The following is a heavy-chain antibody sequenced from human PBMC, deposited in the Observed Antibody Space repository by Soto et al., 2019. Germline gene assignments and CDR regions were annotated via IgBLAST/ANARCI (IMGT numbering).Heavy chain of an antibody. CDR1: AFSLSTGGVC. Sequence: QITLKESGPTLVKPTQTLTLTCTFSAFSLSTGGVCVCWISQPPGKALEWLALIYWDDDKRYSPSLRSRLTITKDTYKNQVVLTMTNMDPVDTATYSCIQSRCGGDCLQSYASYYYYGMDVWGQGTTVTVSS. V-gene: IGHV2-5*02. CDR2: IYWDDDK. CDR3: IQSRCGGDCLQSYASYYYYGMDV. D-gene: IGHD2-21*02. J-gene: IGHJ6*02.